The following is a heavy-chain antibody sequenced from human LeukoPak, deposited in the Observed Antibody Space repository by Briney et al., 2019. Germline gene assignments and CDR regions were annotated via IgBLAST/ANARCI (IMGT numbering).Heavy chain of an antibody. CDR1: GFTFDDYA. CDR3: AKVYNWNDMGAFDI. Sequence: PGRSLRLSCAASGFTFDDYAMHWVRQAPGKGLEWVSGISWNSGSIGYADSVKGRFTISRDNAKNSLYLQMNSLRAEDTALYYCAKVYNWNDMGAFDIRGQGTMVTVSS. V-gene: IGHV3-9*01. CDR2: ISWNSGSI. D-gene: IGHD1-1*01. J-gene: IGHJ3*02.